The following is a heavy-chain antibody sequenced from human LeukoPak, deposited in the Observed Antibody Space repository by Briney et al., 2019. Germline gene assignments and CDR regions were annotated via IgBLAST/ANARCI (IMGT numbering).Heavy chain of an antibody. D-gene: IGHD1-26*01. CDR3: ATGGSAASLMDV. J-gene: IGHJ6*02. V-gene: IGHV1-24*01. CDR2: FDLEDGEP. Sequence: ASVKVSCKVSGYTLTELSMHWVRQAPGKGLEWMGGFDLEDGEPIYAQKFQGRVTMTEDTSTDTAYMELSSLRSEDTAVYYCATGGSAASLMDVWGQGTTVTVSS. CDR1: GYTLTELS.